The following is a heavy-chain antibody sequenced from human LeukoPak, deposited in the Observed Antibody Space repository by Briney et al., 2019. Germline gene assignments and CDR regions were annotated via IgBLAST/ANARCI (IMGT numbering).Heavy chain of an antibody. Sequence: SETLSLTCTVSGGSISSYYWSWIRQPPGKGLEWIGYIYYSGSTNYNPSLKSRVTISVDTSKNQFSLKLSSVTAADTAVYYCAREHSTWTYIDYWGQGTLVTVSS. V-gene: IGHV4-59*01. CDR1: GGSISSYY. CDR3: AREHSTWTYIDY. J-gene: IGHJ4*02. CDR2: IYYSGST. D-gene: IGHD2-2*02.